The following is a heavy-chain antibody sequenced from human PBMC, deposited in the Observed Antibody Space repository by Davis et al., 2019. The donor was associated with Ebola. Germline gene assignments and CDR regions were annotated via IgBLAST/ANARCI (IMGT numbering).Heavy chain of an antibody. CDR1: GFTFSSYA. Sequence: GESLKISCAAYGFTFSSYAMHWVRQSPGKGLEWVAVISYDGSNEYYADSVKGRFTISRDNSKNTLYLQMNSLRAEDTAMYYCAKEKQWLGLIAYDIWGLGTTVTVSS. D-gene: IGHD6-19*01. V-gene: IGHV3-30*18. J-gene: IGHJ3*02. CDR3: AKEKQWLGLIAYDI. CDR2: ISYDGSNE.